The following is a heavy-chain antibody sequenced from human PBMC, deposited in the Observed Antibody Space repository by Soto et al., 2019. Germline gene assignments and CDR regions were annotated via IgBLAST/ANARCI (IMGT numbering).Heavy chain of an antibody. D-gene: IGHD6-6*01. CDR1: GDSVSSNSAA. V-gene: IGHV6-1*01. J-gene: IGHJ5*02. CDR3: ARTPYSSSSGGNWLDP. Sequence: SQTLSLTCAISGDSVSSNSAAWNWIRQSPSGGLEWLGRTYYRSKWYNDYAVSVKSRITINPDTSKNQFSLQLNSVTPEDTAVYYCARTPYSSSSGGNWLDPWGQGTLVTVSS. CDR2: TYYRSKWYN.